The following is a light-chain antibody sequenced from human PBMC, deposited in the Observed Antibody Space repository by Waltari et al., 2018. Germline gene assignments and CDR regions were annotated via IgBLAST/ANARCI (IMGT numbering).Light chain of an antibody. V-gene: IGLV2-14*04. J-gene: IGLJ2*01. CDR2: DVT. CDR1: GNDIGRYDY. Sequence: QSITISCTGTGNDIGRYDYVSWYQQQPGEAPKLVIHDVTQRPSGISSRFSGSKSANTASLTISGLQAEDEADYYCSSHRSDFTVVFGGGTRVTVL. CDR3: SSHRSDFTVV.